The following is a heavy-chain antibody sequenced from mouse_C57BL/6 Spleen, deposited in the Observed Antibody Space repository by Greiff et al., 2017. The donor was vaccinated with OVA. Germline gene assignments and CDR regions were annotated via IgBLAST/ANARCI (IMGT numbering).Heavy chain of an antibody. CDR2: ISRGSSTI. CDR3: ARDAARRYFDY. CDR1: GFTFSDYG. J-gene: IGHJ2*01. Sequence: EVMLVESGGGLVKPGGSLKLSCAASGFTFSDYGMHWVRQAPEKGLEWVAYISRGSSTIYYADTVKGRFTISRDNAKNTLFLQMTSRRSEDTAMYYCARDAARRYFDYWGQGTTLTVSS. D-gene: IGHD6-1*01. V-gene: IGHV5-17*01.